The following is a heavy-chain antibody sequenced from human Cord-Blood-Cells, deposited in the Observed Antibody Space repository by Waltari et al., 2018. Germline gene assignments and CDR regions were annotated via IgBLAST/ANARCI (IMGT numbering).Heavy chain of an antibody. CDR2: IFPIFGTA. V-gene: IGHV1-69*01. J-gene: IGHJ3*02. D-gene: IGHD3-9*01. Sequence: QVQLVQSGAEVKKPGSSVKVSCKASGGTFSSYAISWVRQAPGQGLEWMGGIFPIFGTANYAQKFKGRVTITADESTSTAYMELSSLRSEDTAVYYCARSKNYDILTGYYDAFDIWGQGTMVTVSS. CDR1: GGTFSSYA. CDR3: ARSKNYDILTGYYDAFDI.